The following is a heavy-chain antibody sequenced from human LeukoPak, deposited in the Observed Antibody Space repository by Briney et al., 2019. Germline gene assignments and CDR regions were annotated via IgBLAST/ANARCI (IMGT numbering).Heavy chain of an antibody. D-gene: IGHD5-24*01. CDR1: GYNFTTYW. Sequence: GESLRISCEGSGYNFTTYWIGWVRQLPGKGLEWMGTIYPGDSDTRYSPSFQGQVTISADKSINTAYLQWSSLKASDTTMYYCARQGDGYNRGDYAYDYWGQGTLVTVSS. J-gene: IGHJ4*02. CDR3: ARQGDGYNRGDYAYDY. CDR2: IYPGDSDT. V-gene: IGHV5-51*01.